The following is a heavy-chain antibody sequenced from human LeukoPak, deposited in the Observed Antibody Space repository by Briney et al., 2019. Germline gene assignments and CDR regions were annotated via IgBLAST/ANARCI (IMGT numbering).Heavy chain of an antibody. Sequence: GGSLRLSCAASGFTFSTYGMHWVRQAPGKRLEWVAVTWYDGSYKYYGDSVKGRFTISRDNSKNTLYLQMASLRVEDTAVYYCAKAYTYYYGSGSYYGHHYDMDVWGQGTTVTVSS. CDR1: GFTFSTYG. CDR3: AKAYTYYYGSGSYYGHHYDMDV. CDR2: TWYDGSYK. V-gene: IGHV3-33*06. D-gene: IGHD3-10*01. J-gene: IGHJ6*02.